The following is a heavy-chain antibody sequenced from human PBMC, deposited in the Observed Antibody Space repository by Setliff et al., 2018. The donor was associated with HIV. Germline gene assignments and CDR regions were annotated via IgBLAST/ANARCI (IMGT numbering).Heavy chain of an antibody. V-gene: IGHV4-61*02. CDR2: IYTSGST. D-gene: IGHD5-12*01. CDR3: ARENGGYDFGSDY. CDR1: GGSISSGSYY. J-gene: IGHJ4*02. Sequence: LSLTCTVSGGSISSGSYYWSWIRQPAGKGLEWIGRIYTSGSTNYNPSLKSRVTISVDTSKNQFSLKLSSVTAADTAVYYCARENGGYDFGSDYWGQGTQVTVSS.